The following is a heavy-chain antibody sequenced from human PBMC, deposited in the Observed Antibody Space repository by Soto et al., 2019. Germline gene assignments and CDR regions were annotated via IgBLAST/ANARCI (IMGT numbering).Heavy chain of an antibody. CDR3: ARADRDRYCSGGSCSGWFDP. V-gene: IGHV4-59*01. CDR1: GGSISRYY. J-gene: IGHJ5*02. Sequence: PSETLSLTCTVSGGSISRYYWSWSRQPPGKGLEWIGYIYYSGSTNYNPSLKSRVTISVDTSKNQFSLKLSSVTAADTAVYYCARADRDRYCSGGSCSGWFDPWGQGTLVTVSS. D-gene: IGHD2-15*01. CDR2: IYYSGST.